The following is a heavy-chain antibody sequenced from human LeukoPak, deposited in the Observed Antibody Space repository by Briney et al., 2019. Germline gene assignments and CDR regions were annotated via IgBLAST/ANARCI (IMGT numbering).Heavy chain of an antibody. CDR2: IYYSGST. J-gene: IGHJ4*02. Sequence: PSETLSLTCTVSGDSINSLDLWSWVRQPPGKGLEWIGSIYYSGSTYYNPSLKSRVTISVDTSKNQFSLKLSSVTAADTAVYYCARLPHPLYYFDYWGQGTLVTVSS. V-gene: IGHV4-39*01. CDR3: ARLPHPLYYFDY. CDR1: GDSINSLDL. D-gene: IGHD1-14*01.